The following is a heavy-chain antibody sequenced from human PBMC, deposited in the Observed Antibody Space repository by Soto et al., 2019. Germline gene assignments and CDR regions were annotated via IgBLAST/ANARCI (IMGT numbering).Heavy chain of an antibody. D-gene: IGHD3-10*01. CDR2: INTGNDNT. Sequence: QVQLVQSGAEVKKPGASVRVSCKASGYTFNNYVIHWVRQAPGQRLEWMGWINTGNDNTTYSHKFQARVTIARDTSATTVYMELSSLTSEDTAIYYCAGDSGWDVDLWGRGSLVTVSS. CDR3: AGDSGWDVDL. CDR1: GYTFNNYV. V-gene: IGHV1-3*04. J-gene: IGHJ2*01.